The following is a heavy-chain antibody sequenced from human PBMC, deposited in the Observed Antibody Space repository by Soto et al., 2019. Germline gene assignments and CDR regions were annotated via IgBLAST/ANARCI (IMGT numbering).Heavy chain of an antibody. Sequence: ASVKVSCKASGYTFASYGISWVRQAPGQGLEWMGWISTYNGNTNYAQKLQGRVTMTTDTSTSTAYMELRSLRSDDTAVYYCARTNYDILTGYYSYYFDYWGQGTLVTVSS. J-gene: IGHJ4*02. V-gene: IGHV1-18*01. CDR1: GYTFASYG. CDR3: ARTNYDILTGYYSYYFDY. CDR2: ISTYNGNT. D-gene: IGHD3-9*01.